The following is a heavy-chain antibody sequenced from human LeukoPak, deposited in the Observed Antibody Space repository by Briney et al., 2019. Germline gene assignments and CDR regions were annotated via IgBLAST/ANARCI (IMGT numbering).Heavy chain of an antibody. J-gene: IGHJ4*02. Sequence: GGSLRLSCAASGFTFSSYAMSWVRQAPGMGLEWVSGINWNGGSTGYADSVKGRFTISRDNAKNSLYLQMNSLRAEDTALYYCARDLRTTGTTGGDYWGQGTLVTVSS. CDR3: ARDLRTTGTTGGDY. D-gene: IGHD1-1*01. CDR1: GFTFSSYA. CDR2: INWNGGST. V-gene: IGHV3-20*04.